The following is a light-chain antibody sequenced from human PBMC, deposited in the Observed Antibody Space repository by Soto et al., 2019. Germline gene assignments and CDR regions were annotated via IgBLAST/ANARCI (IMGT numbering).Light chain of an antibody. CDR1: QSIANF. CDR2: AAS. J-gene: IGKJ1*01. Sequence: IHITQSQCSLSESVGGRVTVTCRASQSIANFLNWYQQRQGQVPKLLIYAASSLQTGVPSGFSGSGSGTDFTLTISSLQSEDFAVYYCQKYDNWPWTCGQGPKGAIK. V-gene: IGKV1-39*02. CDR3: QKYDNWPWT.